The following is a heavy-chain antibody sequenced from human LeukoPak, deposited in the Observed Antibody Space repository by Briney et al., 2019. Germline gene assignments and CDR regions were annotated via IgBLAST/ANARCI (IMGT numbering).Heavy chain of an antibody. J-gene: IGHJ3*02. D-gene: IGHD3-9*01. CDR3: ARSSHYDILTGYSEEDAFDI. V-gene: IGHV3-53*01. CDR2: IYSGGST. CDR1: GFTVSSNY. Sequence: PGGSLRLSCAASGFTVSSNYMSWVRQAPGKGLEWVSVIYSGGSTDYADSVKGRFTISRATSKKTLYLQMNSLRVEATAVYYCARSSHYDILTGYSEEDAFDIWGQGTMVTVSS.